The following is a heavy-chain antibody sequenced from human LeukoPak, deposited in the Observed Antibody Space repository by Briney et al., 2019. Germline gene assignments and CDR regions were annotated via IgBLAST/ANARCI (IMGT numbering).Heavy chain of an antibody. Sequence: GGSLRLSCAASGFTFSSYWMHWVRQAPGKGLVWVSRINSDASSTSYADSVKGRFTISRDNSKNTVNLQLNSLRAEDTAVYYCAKDRSDSSSWYVGSHWGQGTLVTVSS. CDR3: AKDRSDSSSWYVGSH. V-gene: IGHV3-74*01. D-gene: IGHD6-13*01. CDR2: INSDASST. CDR1: GFTFSSYW. J-gene: IGHJ4*02.